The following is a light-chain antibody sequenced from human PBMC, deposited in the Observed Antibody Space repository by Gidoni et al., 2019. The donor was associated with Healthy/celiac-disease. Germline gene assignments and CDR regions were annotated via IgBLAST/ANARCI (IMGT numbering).Light chain of an antibody. CDR2: SAS. V-gene: IGKV1-39*01. J-gene: IGKJ3*01. CDR3: QQSYSTPAA. CDR1: QSISSY. Sequence: DIQMTQSPSSLSASVGDRVTITCRASQSISSYLNWYQPKPGKAPKLLIYSASSLQSVVPSRFSGSGSGTSFTLPISSLQPEAFATYYCQQSYSTPAAFGPGTKVDIK.